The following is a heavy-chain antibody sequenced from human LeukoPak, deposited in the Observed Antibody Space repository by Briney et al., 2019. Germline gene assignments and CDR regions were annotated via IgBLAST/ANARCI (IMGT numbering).Heavy chain of an antibody. J-gene: IGHJ4*02. Sequence: SETLSLTCTVSGGSISSSSYYWGWIRQPPGKGLEWIGSLYYSGSTCYNPSLKSRVTISVDTSKNQFSLNLSSVTAADTAVYYCARLYYDSSGYYQICYFDYWGQGTLVTVSS. D-gene: IGHD3-22*01. CDR1: GGSISSSSYY. CDR3: ARLYYDSSGYYQICYFDY. CDR2: LYYSGST. V-gene: IGHV4-39*01.